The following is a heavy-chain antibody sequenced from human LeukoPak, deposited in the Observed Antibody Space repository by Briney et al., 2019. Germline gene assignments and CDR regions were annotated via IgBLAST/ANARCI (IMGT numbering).Heavy chain of an antibody. CDR3: AGLGYCSSTSCPYYYYMDV. J-gene: IGHJ6*03. D-gene: IGHD2-2*01. CDR1: GGSISSSNW. V-gene: IGHV4-4*02. Sequence: SGTLSLTCAVSGGSISSSNWWSWVRQPPGKGLEWIGEIYHSGSTYYNPSLKSRVTISVDRSKNQFSLKLSSVTAADTAVYYCAGLGYCSSTSCPYYYYMDVWGKGTTVTVSS. CDR2: IYHSGST.